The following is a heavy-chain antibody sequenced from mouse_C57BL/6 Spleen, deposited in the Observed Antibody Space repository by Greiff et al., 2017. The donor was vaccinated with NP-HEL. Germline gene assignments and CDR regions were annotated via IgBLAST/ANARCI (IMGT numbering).Heavy chain of an antibody. CDR2: INPYNGGT. CDR1: GYTFTDYY. V-gene: IGHV1-19*01. Sequence: VQLQQSGPVLVKPGASVKMSCKASGYTFTDYYMNWVKQSHGKSLEWIGVINPYNGGTSYNQKFKGKATLTVDKSSSTAYMELNSLTSEDSAVYYCARDYRRAMDDWGQGTSVTGSS. CDR3: ARDYRRAMDD. J-gene: IGHJ4*01. D-gene: IGHD1-1*01.